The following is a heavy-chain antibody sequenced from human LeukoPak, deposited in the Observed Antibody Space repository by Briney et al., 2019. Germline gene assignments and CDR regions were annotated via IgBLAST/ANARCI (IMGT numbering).Heavy chain of an antibody. D-gene: IGHD5-24*01. CDR1: GYTFTSYG. J-gene: IGHJ4*02. CDR3: VDGRDGYNGFDY. Sequence: GASVKVSCKASGYTFTSYGISWVRQAPGQGLEWMGWISAYNGNTNYAQKLQGRVTMTTDTSTSTAYMELSSLRSEDTAVYYCVDGRDGYNGFDYWGQGTLVTVSS. CDR2: ISAYNGNT. V-gene: IGHV1-18*01.